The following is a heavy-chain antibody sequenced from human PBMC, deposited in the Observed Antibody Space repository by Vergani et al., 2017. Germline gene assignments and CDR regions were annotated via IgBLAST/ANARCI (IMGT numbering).Heavy chain of an antibody. V-gene: IGHV4-59*01. CDR1: GGSISSYY. Sequence: QVQLQESGPGLVKPSETLSLTCTVSGGSISSYYWSWIRQPPGKGPEWIGYIYYSGSTNYNPSLKSRVTISVDTSKNQFSLKLSSVTAADTAVYYCARGRNSATHWFDPWGQGTLVTVSS. CDR2: IYYSGST. J-gene: IGHJ5*02. D-gene: IGHD4-23*01. CDR3: ARGRNSATHWFDP.